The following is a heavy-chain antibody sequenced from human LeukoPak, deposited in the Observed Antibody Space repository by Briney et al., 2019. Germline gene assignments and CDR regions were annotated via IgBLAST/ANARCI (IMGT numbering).Heavy chain of an antibody. J-gene: IGHJ3*02. Sequence: GGSLRLSCAASGFTFRTSGMNWVRQAPGKGLEWVSYISSSGSTIYYADSVKGRFTISRDNAKNSLYLQMNSLRAEDTAVYYCARVRGYYDSSGPDAFDIWGQGTMVTVSS. CDR2: ISSSGSTI. CDR3: ARVRGYYDSSGPDAFDI. D-gene: IGHD3-22*01. CDR1: GFTFRTSG. V-gene: IGHV3-48*04.